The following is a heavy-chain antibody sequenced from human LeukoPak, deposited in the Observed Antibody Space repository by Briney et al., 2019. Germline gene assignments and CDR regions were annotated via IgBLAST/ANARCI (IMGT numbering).Heavy chain of an antibody. D-gene: IGHD6-13*01. CDR3: ARDGSYSSSWYGPDDY. J-gene: IGHJ4*02. V-gene: IGHV4-59*12. CDR1: GGSISSYY. CDR2: IYYSGST. Sequence: KTSETLSLTCTVSGGSISSYYWSWIRQPPGKGLEWIGYIYYSGSTYYNPSLKSRVTISVDTSKNQFSLKLSSVTAADTAVYYCARDGSYSSSWYGPDDYWGQGTLVTVSS.